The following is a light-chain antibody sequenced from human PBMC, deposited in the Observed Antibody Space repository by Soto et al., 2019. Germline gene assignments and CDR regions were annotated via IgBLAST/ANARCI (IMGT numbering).Light chain of an antibody. J-gene: IGKJ1*01. Sequence: DIQMTQSPSTLSASVGDRVTITCRASQSISSWLAWYQQKLGRAPRLLIYDASSLESGVPSRFSGSGYGTEFTLTISRLEPEDFAVYYCQQYGSSRTFGQGTKVDVK. CDR3: QQYGSSRT. V-gene: IGKV1-5*01. CDR2: DAS. CDR1: QSISSW.